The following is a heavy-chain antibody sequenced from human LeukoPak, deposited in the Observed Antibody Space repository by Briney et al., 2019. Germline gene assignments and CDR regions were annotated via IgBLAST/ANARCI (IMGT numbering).Heavy chain of an antibody. Sequence: SETLSLTCTVSGGSISSSSYYWGWIRQPPGKGLEWIGSIYYSGSTHYNPSLKSRVTISLDTSKNQFSLKLSSVTAADTAVYYCARDGEMATIENYFDYWGQGTLVSVSS. CDR1: GGSISSSSYY. V-gene: IGHV4-39*07. J-gene: IGHJ4*02. D-gene: IGHD5-24*01. CDR3: ARDGEMATIENYFDY. CDR2: IYYSGST.